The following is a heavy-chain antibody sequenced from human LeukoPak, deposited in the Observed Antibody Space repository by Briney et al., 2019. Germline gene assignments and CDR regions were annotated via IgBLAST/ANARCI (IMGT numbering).Heavy chain of an antibody. V-gene: IGHV3-11*04. J-gene: IGHJ6*03. CDR1: GFTFSDYY. D-gene: IGHD2-2*01. CDR3: ARDYDDVVPAAWVYYYYYMDV. Sequence: GGSLRLSCAASGFTFSDYYMSWIRQAPGKGLEWVSYISSSGSTIYYADSVKGRFTISRDNAKNSLYLQMNSLRAEDTAVYYCARDYDDVVPAAWVYYYYYMDVWGKGTTVTVSS. CDR2: ISSSGSTI.